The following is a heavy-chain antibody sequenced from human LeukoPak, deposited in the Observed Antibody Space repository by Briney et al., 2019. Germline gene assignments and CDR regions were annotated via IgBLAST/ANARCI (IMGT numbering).Heavy chain of an antibody. V-gene: IGHV3-23*01. CDR2: ISGSGGST. CDR1: GFTFSSYA. Sequence: GGSLRLSCAASGFTFSSYAMSWVRQAPGKGLEWVSAISGSGGSTYYADSVKGRFTISRDNSKNTLYLQMNSLRAEDTAVYYCAKVTDIVVVPAAMGFDYWGQGTLVTVSS. J-gene: IGHJ4*02. D-gene: IGHD2-2*01. CDR3: AKVTDIVVVPAAMGFDY.